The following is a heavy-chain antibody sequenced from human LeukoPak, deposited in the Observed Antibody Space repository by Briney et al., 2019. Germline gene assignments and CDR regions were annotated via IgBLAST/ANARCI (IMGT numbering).Heavy chain of an antibody. CDR2: IKQDGSEK. D-gene: IGHD1-7*01. V-gene: IGHV3-7*01. Sequence: GGSLRLSCAASGFTFSSYWMSWVRQPPGKGLGWVANIKQDGSEKYYVDSVKGRFTISRDNAKNSLYLQMNSLRAEDTAVYYCARNNWNYDAFDIWGQGTMVTVSS. J-gene: IGHJ3*02. CDR1: GFTFSSYW. CDR3: ARNNWNYDAFDI.